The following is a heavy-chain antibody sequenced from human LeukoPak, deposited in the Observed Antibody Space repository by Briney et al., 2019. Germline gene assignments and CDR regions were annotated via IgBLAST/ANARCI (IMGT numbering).Heavy chain of an antibody. J-gene: IGHJ4*02. D-gene: IGHD4-17*01. CDR1: GGSFSGYY. V-gene: IGHV4-34*01. CDR2: INHSGST. Sequence: SETLSLTCAVYGGSFSGYYWSWIRQPPGKGLEWIGEINHSGSTNYNPSLKSRVTISVDTSKNQFSLKLSSVTAADTAVYYCARTGDYFDFDYWGLGTLVTVSS. CDR3: ARTGDYFDFDY.